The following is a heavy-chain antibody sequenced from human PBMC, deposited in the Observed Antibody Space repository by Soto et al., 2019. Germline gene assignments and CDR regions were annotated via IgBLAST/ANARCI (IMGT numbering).Heavy chain of an antibody. D-gene: IGHD3-16*01. CDR3: ARERGGGDNYFDY. CDR1: GGTFSSYA. J-gene: IGHJ4*02. CDR2: IIPIFGTA. V-gene: IGHV1-69*12. Sequence: QVQLVQSGAEVKKPGSSVKVSCKASGGTFSSYAISWVRQAPGQGLEWMGGIIPIFGTANYAQKFQGRVTITAEESTSTACMELSSLRSEDPAVYYGARERGGGDNYFDYWGQGTLVTVSS.